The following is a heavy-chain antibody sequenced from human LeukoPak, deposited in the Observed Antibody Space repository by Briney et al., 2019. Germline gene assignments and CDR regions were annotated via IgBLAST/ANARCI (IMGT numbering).Heavy chain of an antibody. Sequence: GGSLRLSCAASGFTLSSYSMNWVRQAPGKWLEWDSSISSSSSYSYYADSVKGLFTISRDNAKTSLYLQMNSLRAEDTAVYYCARDYYDSSGHYYFDYWGQGTLVTVSS. CDR3: ARDYYDSSGHYYFDY. J-gene: IGHJ4*02. CDR2: ISSSSSYS. D-gene: IGHD3-22*01. CDR1: GFTLSSYS. V-gene: IGHV3-21*01.